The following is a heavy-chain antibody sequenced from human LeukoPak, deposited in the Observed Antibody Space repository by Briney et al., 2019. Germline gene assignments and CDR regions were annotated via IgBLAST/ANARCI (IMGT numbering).Heavy chain of an antibody. CDR3: ARGVTTLDNYYYMDV. CDR1: GFTFDDYG. D-gene: IGHD4-23*01. CDR2: INWNGGST. V-gene: IGHV3-20*04. Sequence: PGGSLRLSCAASGFTFDDYGMSWARQVPGKGLEWVSSINWNGGSTGYGDSVKGRFTISRDNAKNSLYLQMNSLRAEDTALYYCARGVTTLDNYYYMDVWGKGTTVTVSS. J-gene: IGHJ6*03.